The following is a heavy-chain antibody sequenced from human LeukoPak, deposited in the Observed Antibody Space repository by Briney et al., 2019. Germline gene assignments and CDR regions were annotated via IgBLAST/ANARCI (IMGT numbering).Heavy chain of an antibody. CDR3: ERGRWGRIFNYYESSGYYA. V-gene: IGHV4-4*07. CDR1: GGSISSYY. D-gene: IGHD3-22*01. Sequence: SETLSLTCSVSGGSISSYYGSWIRQPAGKGLEWIGRIYARGSTHYSPSVKRRVTLSVDTSKNQFSLKLSSVTAADTAVYYCERGRWGRIFNYYESSGYYAWGQGTLVTVSS. J-gene: IGHJ5*02. CDR2: IYARGST.